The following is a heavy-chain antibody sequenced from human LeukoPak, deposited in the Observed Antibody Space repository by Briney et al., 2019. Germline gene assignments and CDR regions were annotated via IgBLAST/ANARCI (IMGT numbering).Heavy chain of an antibody. J-gene: IGHJ3*02. CDR1: GFTFSNAW. CDR3: VRKNPDFNAAFDI. D-gene: IGHD1-14*01. CDR2: SYSDSNT. V-gene: IGHV3-53*01. Sequence: GGSLRLSCAASGFTFSNAWLSWVRQAPGKGLEWVSISYSDSNTNYADSVKGRFTISRDTSQNTLSLQMNSLRAEDTAVYYCVRKNPDFNAAFDIWGQGTVVTVSA.